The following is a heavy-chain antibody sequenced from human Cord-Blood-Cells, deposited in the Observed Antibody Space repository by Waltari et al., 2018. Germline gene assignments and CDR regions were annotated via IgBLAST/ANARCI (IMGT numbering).Heavy chain of an antibody. CDR3: ATVSGYSYGYWYFDL. J-gene: IGHJ2*01. CDR1: GGSISSSSYY. Sequence: QLQLQESGPGLVKPSETLSLTCTVSGGSISSSSYYWGWIRQRPGKGLEWIGSIYYSGSTYYNPTLMSRGTISVDTSKNQFSLKLSSVTAADTAVYYCATVSGYSYGYWYFDLWGRGTLVTVSS. CDR2: IYYSGST. D-gene: IGHD5-18*01. V-gene: IGHV4-39*01.